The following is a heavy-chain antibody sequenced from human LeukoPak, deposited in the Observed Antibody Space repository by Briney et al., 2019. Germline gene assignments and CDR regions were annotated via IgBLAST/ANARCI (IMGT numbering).Heavy chain of an antibody. CDR2: ISYDGSNK. V-gene: IGHV3-30*18. J-gene: IGHJ6*02. CDR3: AKAGDYDFYGMDV. Sequence: GRSLRLSCEASGFTFSSYGMHWVRQAPGKGLEWVAVISYDGSNKYYADSVKGRFTISRDNSKNTLYLQMNSLRAEDTAVYYCAKAGDYDFYGMDVWGQGTTVTVSS. D-gene: IGHD7-27*01. CDR1: GFTFSSYG.